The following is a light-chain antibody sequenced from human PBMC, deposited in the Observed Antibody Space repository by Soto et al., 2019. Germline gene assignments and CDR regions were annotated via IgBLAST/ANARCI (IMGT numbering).Light chain of an antibody. CDR3: CSYAGSSTNVV. J-gene: IGLJ2*01. CDR2: EGS. CDR1: SSDVGSYNL. V-gene: IGLV2-23*01. Sequence: QPVLTQPASVSGSPGQSITISCTGTSSDVGSYNLVSWYQQHPGKAPKLMIYEGSKRPSGVSNRFSGSKSGNTAYLTISGLQAEDEADYYCCSYAGSSTNVVFGGGTKLTVL.